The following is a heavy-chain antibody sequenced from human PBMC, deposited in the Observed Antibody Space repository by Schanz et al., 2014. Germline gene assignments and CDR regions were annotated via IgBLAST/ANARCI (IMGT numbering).Heavy chain of an antibody. CDR2: VFYTGTT. J-gene: IGHJ4*02. CDR3: ARHGPLAGIPLDY. CDR1: GGSINSNSYY. D-gene: IGHD6-19*01. V-gene: IGHV4-39*01. Sequence: QLQLQESGPGLVKPSETLSLICSVSGGSINSNSYYWGWIRQPPGKGLEWIGNVFYTGTTYTNPSLRGRLPLPVEPSKNQFPLKLTSVTAADTAVYFCARHGPLAGIPLDYWGRGTLVTVSS.